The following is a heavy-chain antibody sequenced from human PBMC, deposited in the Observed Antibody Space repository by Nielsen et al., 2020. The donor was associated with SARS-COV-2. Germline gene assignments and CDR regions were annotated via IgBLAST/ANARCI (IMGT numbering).Heavy chain of an antibody. Sequence: WVRQAPGQGLEWMGWINPNSGATNYAQKFQGWVTMTRDTSISTAYMEVRRLKSNDTAIYWCARGVTPIRKPETTEVNLFEPWGQGTLVTVSS. CDR2: INPNSGAT. J-gene: IGHJ5*02. CDR3: ARGVTPIRKPETTEVNLFEP. D-gene: IGHD2-21*02. V-gene: IGHV1-2*04.